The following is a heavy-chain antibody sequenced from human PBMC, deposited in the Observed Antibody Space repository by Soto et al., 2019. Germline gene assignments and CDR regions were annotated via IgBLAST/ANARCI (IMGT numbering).Heavy chain of an antibody. V-gene: IGHV3-15*01. CDR1: GFTVSNAL. CDR2: IKSKTDGGTT. J-gene: IGHJ4*02. Sequence: GGSLRLSCGASGFTVSNALMSWGRQAPGKGLEWVGRIKSKTDGGTTDYAAPVKGRFTISRDDSKNTLYLQMNSLKTEDTAVYCCTTVYNAGNSGRCGYWGQGTLVTVSS. D-gene: IGHD6-13*01. CDR3: TTVYNAGNSGRCGY.